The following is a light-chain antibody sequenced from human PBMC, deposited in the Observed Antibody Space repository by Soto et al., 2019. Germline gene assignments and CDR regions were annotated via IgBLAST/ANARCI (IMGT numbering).Light chain of an antibody. CDR3: SSYTSTSTLLV. V-gene: IGLV2-14*01. CDR1: SSDVGGYNY. J-gene: IGLJ2*01. CDR2: EVS. Sequence: QSALTQPASVSGSPGQSITISCTGTSSDVGGYNYVSWYQQHPGKAPKLMIYEVSNRPSGVSTRFSGSKSGNTASLTISGLQAEDEADYSCSSYTSTSTLLVFGGGTKL.